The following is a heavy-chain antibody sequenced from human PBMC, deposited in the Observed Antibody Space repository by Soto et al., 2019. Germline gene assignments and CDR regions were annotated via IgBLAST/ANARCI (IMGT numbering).Heavy chain of an antibody. D-gene: IGHD6-6*01. CDR2: INHSGST. J-gene: IGHJ4*02. CDR3: ARGREGIAARPEGYYFDY. CDR1: GGSFIGYY. V-gene: IGHV4-34*01. Sequence: TLSLTCAVYGGSFIGYYWSWIRQPPGKGLEWIGEINHSGSTNYNPSLKSRVTISVDTSKNQFSLKLSSVTAADTAVYYCARGREGIAARPEGYYFDYWGQGPLVTVSS.